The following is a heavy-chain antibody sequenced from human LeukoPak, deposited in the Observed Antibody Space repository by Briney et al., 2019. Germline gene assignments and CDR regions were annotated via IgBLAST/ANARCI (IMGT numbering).Heavy chain of an antibody. CDR2: ISGSGGST. D-gene: IGHD3-10*01. CDR3: ARGEAALWFGELVTMDV. Sequence: GGSLRLSCAASGFTFSSYGMSWVRQAPGKGLEWVSAISGSGGSTYYADSVKGRFTISRDNSKNTLYLQMNSLRAEDTAVYYCARGEAALWFGELVTMDVWGKGTTVTVSS. V-gene: IGHV3-23*01. J-gene: IGHJ6*03. CDR1: GFTFSSYG.